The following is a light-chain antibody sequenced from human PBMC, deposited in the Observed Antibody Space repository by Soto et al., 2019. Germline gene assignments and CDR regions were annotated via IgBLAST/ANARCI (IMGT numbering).Light chain of an antibody. CDR1: NSDVGGYDF. CDR3: SSFAGSNNVL. CDR2: EVN. V-gene: IGLV2-8*01. Sequence: QSVLTQPPSASGSPGQSVTISCTGTNSDVGGYDFVSWYQQHPGKAPKLMIYEVNKRPSGVPDRFSGSKSGNTASLTVSGLQAEDEASYYCSSFAGSNNVLFGGGT. J-gene: IGLJ3*02.